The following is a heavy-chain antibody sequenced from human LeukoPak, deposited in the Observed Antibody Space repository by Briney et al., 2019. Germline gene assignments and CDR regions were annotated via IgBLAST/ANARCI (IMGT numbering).Heavy chain of an antibody. J-gene: IGHJ5*02. CDR3: ARDITYYYDSSGYYPGGNWFDP. V-gene: IGHV4-59*01. CDR2: IYYSGST. D-gene: IGHD3-22*01. CDR1: GGSISSYY. Sequence: PSETLSLTCTVSGGSISSYYWSWIRQPPGKGLEWIGYIYYSGSTNYNPSLKSRVTISVDTSKNQFSLKLSSVTAAGTAVYYCARDITYYYDSSGYYPGGNWFDPWGQGTLVTVSS.